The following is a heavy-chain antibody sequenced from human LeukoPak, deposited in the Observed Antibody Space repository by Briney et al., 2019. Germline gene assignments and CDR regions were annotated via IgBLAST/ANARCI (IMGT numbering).Heavy chain of an antibody. J-gene: IGHJ4*02. V-gene: IGHV3-23*01. Sequence: GGSLRLSCAASGFSFSSFAMTWVRQAPGKGLEWVSTIRSNGATAYNADSVKGRFTISRDNSKNTLYLQLNSLRAEDTAFYYCAKEMTHSVGFHFWGQGTLVTVSS. CDR3: AKEMTHSVGFHF. D-gene: IGHD2-21*02. CDR1: GFSFSSFA. CDR2: IRSNGATA.